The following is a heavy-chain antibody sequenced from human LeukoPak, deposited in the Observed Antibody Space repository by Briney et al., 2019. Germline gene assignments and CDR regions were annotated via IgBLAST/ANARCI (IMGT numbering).Heavy chain of an antibody. V-gene: IGHV4-39*01. CDR1: GGSISSSSYY. CDR3: ARRGYSYGFRGAFDI. J-gene: IGHJ3*02. Sequence: SETLSLTCTVSGGSISSSSYYWGWIRQPPGKGLEWIGSIYYSGSTYYNPSLKSRVTISVDTSKNQFSLKLSSVTAADTAVYYCARRGYSYGFRGAFDIWGQGTMVTVSS. D-gene: IGHD5-18*01. CDR2: IYYSGST.